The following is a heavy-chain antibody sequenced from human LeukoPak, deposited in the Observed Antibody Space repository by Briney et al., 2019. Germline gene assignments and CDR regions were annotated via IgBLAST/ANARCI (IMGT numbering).Heavy chain of an antibody. D-gene: IGHD6-25*01. CDR1: GGSFSGYY. J-gene: IGHJ4*02. V-gene: IGHV4-34*01. CDR3: ASLGGRYYFDY. CDR2: INHSGST. Sequence: SETLSLTCAVYGGSFSGYYWSWIRQPPGKGLEWIGEINHSGSTNYNPSPKSRVTISVDTSKNQFSLKLSSVTAADTAVYYCASLGGRYYFDYWGQGTLVTVSS.